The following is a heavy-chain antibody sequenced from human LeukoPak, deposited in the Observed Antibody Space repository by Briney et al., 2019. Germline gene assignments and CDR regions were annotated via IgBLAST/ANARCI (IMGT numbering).Heavy chain of an antibody. CDR3: ARDRPSRTFGGVIAAIDY. D-gene: IGHD3-16*02. Sequence: GGSLRLSCAASGFTFSSYAMRWVRQAPGKGLEWVSAISPSSGTFYADSVKGRFTISRDNSKNTLYLQMNSLRAEDTAVYYCARDRPSRTFGGVIAAIDYWGQGTLVTVSS. CDR2: ISPSSGT. CDR1: GFTFSSYA. J-gene: IGHJ4*02. V-gene: IGHV3-23*01.